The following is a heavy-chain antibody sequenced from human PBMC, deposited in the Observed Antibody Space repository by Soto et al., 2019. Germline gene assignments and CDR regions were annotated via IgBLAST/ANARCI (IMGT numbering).Heavy chain of an antibody. Sequence: QVQLQESGPGLVKPSQTLSLTCTVSGGSISSGGYYWSWIRQHPGKGLEWIGYIYYSGSTYYNPSLKGRVTISVDASKSQFAPKLSSVTAADTAGYYCARTTDDAFDIWGQGTMVTVSS. D-gene: IGHD4-17*01. CDR2: IYYSGST. CDR3: ARTTDDAFDI. CDR1: GGSISSGGYY. V-gene: IGHV4-31*03. J-gene: IGHJ3*02.